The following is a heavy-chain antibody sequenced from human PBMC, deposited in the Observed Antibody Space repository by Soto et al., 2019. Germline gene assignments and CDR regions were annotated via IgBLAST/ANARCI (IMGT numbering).Heavy chain of an antibody. CDR3: ARRIAARPGYYYYGMDV. V-gene: IGHV4-4*02. J-gene: IGHJ6*02. D-gene: IGHD6-6*01. Sequence: SETLSLTCAVSGGSIRSSNWWSWVRQPPGKGLEWIGEIYHSGSTNYNPSLKSRVTISVDKSKNQFSLKLSSVTAADTAVYYCARRIAARPGYYYYGMDVWAKGPRSP. CDR1: GGSIRSSNW. CDR2: IYHSGST.